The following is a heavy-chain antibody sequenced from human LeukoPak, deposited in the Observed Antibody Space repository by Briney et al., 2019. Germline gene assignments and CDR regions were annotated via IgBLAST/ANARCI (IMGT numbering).Heavy chain of an antibody. Sequence: GGSLRLSCAASGFTFSSYGMHWVRQAPGKGLEWVAVISYDGSNKYYADSVKGRFTISRDNSKNALYLQMNSLRAEDTAVYYCAKVMRSYGCFDYWGQGTLVAVSS. CDR1: GFTFSSYG. V-gene: IGHV3-30*18. CDR2: ISYDGSNK. D-gene: IGHD5-18*01. CDR3: AKVMRSYGCFDY. J-gene: IGHJ4*02.